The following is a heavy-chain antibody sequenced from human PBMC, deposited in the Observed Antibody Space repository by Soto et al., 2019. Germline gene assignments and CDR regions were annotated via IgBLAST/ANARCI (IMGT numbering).Heavy chain of an antibody. Sequence: ASVKVSCKASGYTFTSYYMHWVRQAPGQGLEWMGIINPSGGSTSLKTRLTISKDTSKNQVVLTMTNMDPVDTATYYCARYYYGMDVWGQGTTVTVSS. CDR2: INPSGGST. CDR1: GYTFTSYY. CDR3: ARYYYGMDV. V-gene: IGHV1-46*01. J-gene: IGHJ6*02.